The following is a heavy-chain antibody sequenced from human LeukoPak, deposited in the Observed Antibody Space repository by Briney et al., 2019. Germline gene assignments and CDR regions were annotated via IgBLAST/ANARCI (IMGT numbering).Heavy chain of an antibody. CDR1: GFTFDDYA. D-gene: IGHD3-10*01. CDR2: INWNSDII. CDR3: PKGLFRGTLLRAPIDY. J-gene: IGHJ4*02. Sequence: PGRSLRLSCAASGFTFDDYAIHWVRQAPGKGLEWVAGINWNSDIIDYADSVKGRFTISRDNAKNSLYVEIDILVCEDTALYHCPKGLFRGTLLRAPIDYWGQRPLVTVSS. V-gene: IGHV3-9*01.